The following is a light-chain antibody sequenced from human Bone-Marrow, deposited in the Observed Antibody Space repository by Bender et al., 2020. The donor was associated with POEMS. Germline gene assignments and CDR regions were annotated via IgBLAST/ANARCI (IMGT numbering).Light chain of an antibody. CDR2: RDK. Sequence: SYELVQPPAVSVSPGQTASITCSGDKLGNKNVCWYQQTSGQSPILVLYRDKERPSGIPARFSGSNSGNTATLTISETQALDEADYYCQVWDGTTAVFGGGTKLTVL. V-gene: IGLV3-1*01. CDR3: QVWDGTTAV. J-gene: IGLJ2*01. CDR1: KLGNKN.